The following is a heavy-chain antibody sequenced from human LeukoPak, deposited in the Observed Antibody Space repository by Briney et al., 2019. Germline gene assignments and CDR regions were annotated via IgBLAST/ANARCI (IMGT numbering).Heavy chain of an antibody. D-gene: IGHD1-26*01. CDR2: ISGYNGNP. V-gene: IGHV1-18*01. J-gene: IGHJ4*02. CDR1: GYTFSSYG. CDR3: ARDGQDGRSDH. Sequence: GASVNVSCKASGYTFSSYGISWVRQALGQGLEWMGWISGYNGNPNYAQKVQGRVTMTTDTSTSTAYMELRSLRSDDTAIYYCARDGQDGRSDHWGQGTLVTVSS.